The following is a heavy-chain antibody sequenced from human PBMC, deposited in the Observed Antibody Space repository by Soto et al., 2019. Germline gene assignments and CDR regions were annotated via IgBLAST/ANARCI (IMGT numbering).Heavy chain of an antibody. V-gene: IGHV3-23*01. CDR2: ISGSGGST. CDR3: AKDQGPLLWFGELLSRPY. D-gene: IGHD3-10*01. Sequence: PVGSLRLSCAASGFTFSSYAMSWVSTAPGKGLEWVSAISGSGGSTYYADSVKGRFTISRDNSKNTLYLQMNSLRAEDTAVYYCAKDQGPLLWFGELLSRPYWGQGTLVTVSS. CDR1: GFTFSSYA. J-gene: IGHJ4*02.